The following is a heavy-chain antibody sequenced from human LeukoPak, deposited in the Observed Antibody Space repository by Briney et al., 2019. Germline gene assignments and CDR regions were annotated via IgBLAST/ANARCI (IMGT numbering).Heavy chain of an antibody. J-gene: IGHJ4*02. CDR1: GFTFSSYD. D-gene: IGHD3-3*01. Sequence: PGGSLRLSCAASGFTFSSYDMHWVRQATGKGLEWVSAIGTAGDTYYPGSVKGRFTISRENAKNSLYLQMNSPRAGDTAVYYCARGVEYYDFWSGYSDLYYFDYWGQGTLVTVSS. CDR2: IGTAGDT. CDR3: ARGVEYYDFWSGYSDLYYFDY. V-gene: IGHV3-13*01.